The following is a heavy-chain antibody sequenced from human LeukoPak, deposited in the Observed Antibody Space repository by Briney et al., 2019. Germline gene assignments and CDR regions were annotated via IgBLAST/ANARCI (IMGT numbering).Heavy chain of an antibody. D-gene: IGHD1-26*01. V-gene: IGHV3-15*01. CDR3: STDYRIVGATTPYY. CDR2: IKSKTDGGTT. J-gene: IGHJ4*02. CDR1: GXTFXNAW. Sequence: LXLSXXXXGXTFXNAWMSWVRQAPXKGLEWVGRIKSKTDGGTTDYAAPVKGRFTISRDDSKNTLYLQMNSLKTEDTAVYYCSTDYRIVGATTPYYWGQGTLVTVSS.